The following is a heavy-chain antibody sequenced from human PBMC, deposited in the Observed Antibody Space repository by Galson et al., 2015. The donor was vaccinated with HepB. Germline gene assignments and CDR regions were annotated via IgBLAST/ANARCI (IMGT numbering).Heavy chain of an antibody. J-gene: IGHJ4*02. CDR3: ARGAYSGSYLPDY. Sequence: SVKVSCKASGYTFNGYYMHWVQQAPGQGLEWMGRINPYSGATNYTQKFQGRVTMARDTTITTAYMELSSLRSDDTAVYFCARGAYSGSYLPDYWGQGTLVIVSS. CDR1: GYTFNGYY. D-gene: IGHD1-26*01. CDR2: INPYSGAT. V-gene: IGHV1-2*06.